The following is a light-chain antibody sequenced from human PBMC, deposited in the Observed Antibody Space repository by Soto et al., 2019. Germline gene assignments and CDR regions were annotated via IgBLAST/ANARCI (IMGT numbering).Light chain of an antibody. CDR3: QQLNSYPYT. CDR2: AAS. CDR1: QGITTY. V-gene: IGKV1-9*01. Sequence: DLQLTQSPSFLSASVGDRVTITCRASQGITTYLAWYQQKPGRAPKLLIYAASALQSGVPSRFSGSGSGTEFTLTISSLQPEDFATYYCQQLNSYPYTFGQGTKLEIK. J-gene: IGKJ2*01.